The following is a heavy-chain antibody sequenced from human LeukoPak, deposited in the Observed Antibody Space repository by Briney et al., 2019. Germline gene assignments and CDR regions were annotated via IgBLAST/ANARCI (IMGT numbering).Heavy chain of an antibody. Sequence: GASVKVSCKASGYTFSSYDISWLRLAPGQGLEWMGRISGFNGNTNYAQKFQGRVTMTTDTSTSTAYMELRSLRSEDTAVYYCARGPPTYYYDSSGYSYFQHWGQGTLVTVSS. CDR1: GYTFSSYD. J-gene: IGHJ1*01. D-gene: IGHD3-22*01. CDR2: ISGFNGNT. V-gene: IGHV1-18*01. CDR3: ARGPPTYYYDSSGYSYFQH.